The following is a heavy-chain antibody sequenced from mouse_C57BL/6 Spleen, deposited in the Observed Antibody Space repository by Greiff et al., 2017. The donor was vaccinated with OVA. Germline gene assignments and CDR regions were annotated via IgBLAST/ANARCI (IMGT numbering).Heavy chain of an antibody. D-gene: IGHD2-4*01. CDR1: GYTFTDYN. CDR2: INPNNGGT. Sequence: VQLQQSGPELVKPGASVKIPCKASGYTFTDYNMDWVKQSHGKSLEWIGDINPNNGGTIYNQKFKGKATLTVDKSSSTAYMELRSLTSEDTAVYYCERGDDYDDYYAMDYWGQGTSVTVSS. CDR3: ERGDDYDDYYAMDY. J-gene: IGHJ4*01. V-gene: IGHV1-18*01.